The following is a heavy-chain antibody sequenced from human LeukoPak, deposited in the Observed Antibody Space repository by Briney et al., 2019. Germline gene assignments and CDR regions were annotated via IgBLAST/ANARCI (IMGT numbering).Heavy chain of an antibody. V-gene: IGHV3-33*08. CDR1: GFTFSSYA. CDR2: IWYDGSNK. J-gene: IGHJ4*02. Sequence: GGSLRLSCAASGFTFSSYAMSWVRQAPGKGLEWVAVIWYDGSNKYYADSVKGRFTISRDNSKNTLYLQMNSLRAEDTAVYYCARAPYPNYFDYWGQGTLVTVSS. CDR3: ARAPYPNYFDY.